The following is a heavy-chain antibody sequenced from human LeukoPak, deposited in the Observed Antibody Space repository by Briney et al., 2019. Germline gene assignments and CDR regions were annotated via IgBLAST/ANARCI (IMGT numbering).Heavy chain of an antibody. J-gene: IGHJ4*02. V-gene: IGHV3-30-3*01. CDR2: ISYDGSNK. Sequence: GGSLRLSCAASGFTFSSYAMHWVRQAPGKGLEWVAVISYDGSNKYYADSVKGRFTISRDNSKNTLYLQMNSLRAEDTAVYYCARDPNDFWSGYYTGTFDYWGQGTLDTVSS. CDR1: GFTFSSYA. CDR3: ARDPNDFWSGYYTGTFDY. D-gene: IGHD3-3*01.